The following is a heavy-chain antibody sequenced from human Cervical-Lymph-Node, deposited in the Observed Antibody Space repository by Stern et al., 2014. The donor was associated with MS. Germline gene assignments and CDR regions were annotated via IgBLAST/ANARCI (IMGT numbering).Heavy chain of an antibody. J-gene: IGHJ4*02. CDR2: ISSSSSTI. D-gene: IGHD2-21*01. CDR1: GFTFSSYS. Sequence: EVQLVEPGGGLVQPGGSLRLSCAASGFTFSSYSMNWVRQAPGKGLERVSYISSSSSTIYYADSVKGRFTISRDNAKNSLYLQMNSLRDEDTAVYYCARDPGAILGLYYFDYWGQGTLVTVSS. V-gene: IGHV3-48*02. CDR3: ARDPGAILGLYYFDY.